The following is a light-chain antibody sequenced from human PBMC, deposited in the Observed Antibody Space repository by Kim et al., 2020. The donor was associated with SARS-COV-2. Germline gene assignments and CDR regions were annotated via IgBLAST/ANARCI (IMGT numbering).Light chain of an antibody. J-gene: IGLJ2*01. CDR1: SYNIGTRP. Sequence: GQRVTISGSERSYNIGTRPVNWYQQLPGAAPELLIYSDTQRPSGVPYRFSGSKSGTSASLAISGLQSEDEADYYCAAWDDSLNGRVFGGGTKLTVL. V-gene: IGLV1-44*01. CDR2: SDT. CDR3: AAWDDSLNGRV.